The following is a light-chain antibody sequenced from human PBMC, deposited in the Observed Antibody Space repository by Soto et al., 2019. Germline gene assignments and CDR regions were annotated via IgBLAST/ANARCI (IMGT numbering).Light chain of an antibody. Sequence: EIVLTQSPGALSLSPGERATLSCRASQNVKSSNLAWFQQKPGQAPRLLMFDASFRATGIPDRFSGSGSGADFTLTISRLEAEDFAVYYCQHYGTSMWTFGQGTKVEV. V-gene: IGKV3-20*01. CDR3: QHYGTSMWT. CDR2: DAS. CDR1: QNVKSSN. J-gene: IGKJ1*01.